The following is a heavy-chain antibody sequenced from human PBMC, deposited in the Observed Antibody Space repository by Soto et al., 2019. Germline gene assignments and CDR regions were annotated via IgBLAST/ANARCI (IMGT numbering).Heavy chain of an antibody. CDR2: INHSGST. CDR3: ARVTSGVGAPRYDY. CDR1: GGSFSGYY. D-gene: IGHD2-2*01. J-gene: IGHJ4*02. V-gene: IGHV4-34*01. Sequence: SETLSLTCAVYGGSFSGYYWSWIRQPPGKGLEWIGEINHSGSTNYNPSLKSRVTISVDTSKNQFSLKLSSVTAADTAVYYCARVTSGVGAPRYDYWGQGTLVTVSS.